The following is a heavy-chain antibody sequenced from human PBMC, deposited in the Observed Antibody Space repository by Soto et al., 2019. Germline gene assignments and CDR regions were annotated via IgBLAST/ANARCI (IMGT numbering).Heavy chain of an antibody. D-gene: IGHD6-13*01. V-gene: IGHV6-1*01. CDR1: GDSVSSNSAA. CDR2: TYYRSKWYN. CDR3: ARGIAAGRGDWLDH. Sequence: PSQTLALTCVISGDSVSSNSAAWNWIRQSPSRGLEWLGRTYYRSKWYNDYAVSVRSRITINPDTSKNQFSLRLNSVTPEDTAVYYCARGIAAGRGDWLDHWGQGPLVTVSS. J-gene: IGHJ5*02.